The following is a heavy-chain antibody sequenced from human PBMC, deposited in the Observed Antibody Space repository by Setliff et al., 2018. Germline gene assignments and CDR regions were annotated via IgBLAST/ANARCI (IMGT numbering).Heavy chain of an antibody. CDR2: VNPSGGHP. CDR3: ARRVSYDSSGYPLGY. Sequence: ASVKVSCKSSGYTFINFRLHWVRLAPGQGLQWMGMVNPSGGHPVYAQKFQGRVTMTSDTSTNTVYMGLSSLTSEDTAVYFCARRVSYDSSGYPLGYRGQGTWVTVSS. V-gene: IGHV1-46*01. D-gene: IGHD3-22*01. J-gene: IGHJ4*02. CDR1: GYTFINFR.